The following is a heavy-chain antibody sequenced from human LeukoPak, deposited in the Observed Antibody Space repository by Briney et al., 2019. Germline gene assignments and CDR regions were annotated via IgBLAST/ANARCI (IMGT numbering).Heavy chain of an antibody. CDR2: IKSKTDGGTT. CDR3: TTEIRFLEWLFFAKGQMQSTFDY. J-gene: IGHJ4*02. V-gene: IGHV3-15*01. D-gene: IGHD3-3*01. Sequence: GGSLRLSCAASGFTFSNAWMSWVRQAPGKGLEWVGRIKSKTDGGTTDYAAPVKGRFTISRDDSKNTLYLQMNSLKTEDTAVYYCTTEIRFLEWLFFAKGQMQSTFDYWGQGTLVTVSS. CDR1: GFTFSNAW.